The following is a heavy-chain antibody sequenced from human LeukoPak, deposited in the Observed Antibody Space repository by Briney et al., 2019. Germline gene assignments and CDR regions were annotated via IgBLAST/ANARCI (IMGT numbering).Heavy chain of an antibody. CDR3: ATSGQQQRHGGAFDI. D-gene: IGHD6-13*01. J-gene: IGHJ3*02. Sequence: GMSLRLSCRASGFTFSSHGMHWVRQAPGKGLEWVAVIWYDGSLKYYSDSVKGRFTISRDNSRDTLFLQMNSLRVEDTAVYYCATSGQQQRHGGAFDIWGQGTMVTVSS. V-gene: IGHV3-33*01. CDR2: IWYDGSLK. CDR1: GFTFSSHG.